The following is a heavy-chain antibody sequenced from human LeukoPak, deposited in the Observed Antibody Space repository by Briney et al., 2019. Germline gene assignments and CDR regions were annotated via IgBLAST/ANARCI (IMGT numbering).Heavy chain of an antibody. CDR2: INHSGST. V-gene: IGHV4-34*01. Sequence: PSETLSLTCAVYGGSFSGYYWSWIRQPPGKGLEWIGEINHSGSTNYNPSLKSRVTISVDTSKNQFSLKLSSVTAADTAAYYCARRDIVDQYYFDYWGQGTLVTVSS. J-gene: IGHJ4*02. CDR1: GGSFSGYY. D-gene: IGHD2-15*01. CDR3: ARRDIVDQYYFDY.